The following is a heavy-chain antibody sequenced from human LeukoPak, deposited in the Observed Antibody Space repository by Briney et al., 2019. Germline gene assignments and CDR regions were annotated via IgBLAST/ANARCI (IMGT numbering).Heavy chain of an antibody. Sequence: SETLSLTCAVSGGSLRSSNWWSWVRRPPGKGLEWIGEIYHSGGTTNYNPSLKSRVTISVDKSKNQFSLQLSSVTAADTALYYCARPTGRGGYPTDPFDIWGQGTMVTVSS. CDR2: IYHSGGTT. D-gene: IGHD6-25*01. J-gene: IGHJ3*02. CDR3: ARPTGRGGYPTDPFDI. CDR1: GGSLRSSNW. V-gene: IGHV4-4*02.